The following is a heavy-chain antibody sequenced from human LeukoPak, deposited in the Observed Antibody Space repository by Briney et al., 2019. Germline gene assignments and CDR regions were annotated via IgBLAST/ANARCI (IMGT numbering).Heavy chain of an antibody. V-gene: IGHV3-23*01. CDR2: ISGSGGST. CDR1: GFTFSSYA. J-gene: IGHJ3*02. D-gene: IGHD3-10*01. CDR3: AKDNGDWFGAFDI. Sequence: GGSLRLSCAASGFTFSSYAMSWVRQAPGKGLEWVSGISGSGGSTYYADFVKGRFTISRDNSKNTLYLQMSSLRAEDTAVYYCAKDNGDWFGAFDIWGQGTMVTVSS.